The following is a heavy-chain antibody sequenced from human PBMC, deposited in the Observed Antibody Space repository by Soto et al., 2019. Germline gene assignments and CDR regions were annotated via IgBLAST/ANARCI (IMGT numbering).Heavy chain of an antibody. J-gene: IGHJ2*01. CDR1: GGSISSGGYC. CDR3: ARDYGGAWYFDL. D-gene: IGHD3-16*01. Sequence: QVQLQESGPGLVKPSQTLSLTCTVSGGSISSGGYCWSWIRQHPGKGLEWIGYTKYSGSTYYNPSLQSGXTISVDTSKNQFSLKLSSVTAADTAVYYCARDYGGAWYFDLWGRGTLVTVSS. CDR2: TKYSGST. V-gene: IGHV4-31*03.